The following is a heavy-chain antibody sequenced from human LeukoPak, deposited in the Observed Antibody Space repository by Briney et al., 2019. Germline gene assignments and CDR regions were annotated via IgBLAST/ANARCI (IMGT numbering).Heavy chain of an antibody. D-gene: IGHD2-2*01. CDR2: ISYDGSNK. Sequence: GGSLRLSCAASGFTFSSYAMHWVRQAPGKGLEWVAVISYDGSNKYYADSVKGRFTISRDNSKNTLYLQMNSLSAEDTAVCYCARDRAGYCSSTSCYSFDYWGQGTLVTVSS. CDR3: ARDRAGYCSSTSCYSFDY. V-gene: IGHV3-30-3*01. CDR1: GFTFSSYA. J-gene: IGHJ4*02.